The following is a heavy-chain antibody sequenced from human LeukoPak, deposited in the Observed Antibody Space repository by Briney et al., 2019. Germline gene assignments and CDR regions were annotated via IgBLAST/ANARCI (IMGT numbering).Heavy chain of an antibody. Sequence: GASVNVSCKASGYTFTSYDINWVRQATGQGLEWMAWMTPSSGNTGYAQKFQGRVTVTRDTSISTAYMELSSLKSEDTAVYYCTRGDSWGQGTLVTVSS. CDR1: GYTFTSYD. J-gene: IGHJ4*02. CDR2: MTPSSGNT. V-gene: IGHV1-8*01. CDR3: TRGDS.